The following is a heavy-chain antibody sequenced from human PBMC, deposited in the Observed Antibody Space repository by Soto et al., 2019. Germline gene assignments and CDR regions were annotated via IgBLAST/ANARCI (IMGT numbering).Heavy chain of an antibody. CDR2: IKSKTDGGTT. D-gene: IGHD2-15*01. Sequence: GGSLRLSCAASGFTFSNAWMSWVRQAPGKGLEWVGRIKSKTDGGTTDYAAPVKGRFTISRDDSKNTLYLQMNSLKTEDTAVYYCTTDPGRCNGGSCYPPFDPWGQGTLVTVSS. J-gene: IGHJ5*02. V-gene: IGHV3-15*01. CDR3: TTDPGRCNGGSCYPPFDP. CDR1: GFTFSNAW.